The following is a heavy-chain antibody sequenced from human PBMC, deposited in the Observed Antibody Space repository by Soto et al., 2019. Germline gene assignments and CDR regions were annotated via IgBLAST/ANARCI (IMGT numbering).Heavy chain of an antibody. J-gene: IGHJ6*03. D-gene: IGHD3-9*01. V-gene: IGHV4-39*01. CDR1: GGSISSRSYY. CDR3: ARRGDILTGYPIYYYYYYMDV. Sequence: SETLSLTCTVSGGSISSRSYYWGWIRQPPGKGLEWIGSIYYSGSTYYNPSLKSRVTISVDTSKNQFSLKLSSVTAADTAVYYCARRGDILTGYPIYYYYYYMDVWGKGTTVTVSS. CDR2: IYYSGST.